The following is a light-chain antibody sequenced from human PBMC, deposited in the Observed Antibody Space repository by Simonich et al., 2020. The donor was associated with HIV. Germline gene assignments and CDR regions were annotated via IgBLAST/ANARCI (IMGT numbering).Light chain of an antibody. CDR3: QQYYTTPYT. J-gene: IGKJ2*01. CDR1: QSVLYSSNNKNY. Sequence: DIVMTQSPDSLAVSLGERATINCKSSQSVLYSSNNKNYIAWYQQKPGPPPKLLIYWASTRESGVPDRVSGSGSGTDFTLTISSLQAEDVAVYYCQQYYTTPYTFGQGTKLEIK. V-gene: IGKV4-1*01. CDR2: WAS.